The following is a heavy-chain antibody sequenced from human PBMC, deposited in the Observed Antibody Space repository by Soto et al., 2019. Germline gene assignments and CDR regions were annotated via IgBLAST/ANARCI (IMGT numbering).Heavy chain of an antibody. Sequence: EVQLVESGGGLVQPGRSLRLSCTASGFTFGDYAMNWVRQAPGKGLEWVSFIRSKAYGGTTEYAASVKGRFTISRDDSKSIAYLQMNSLKTEDTAVYYCTRPLSWAAAGEGYWGQGTLVTVSS. D-gene: IGHD6-13*01. CDR3: TRPLSWAAAGEGY. V-gene: IGHV3-49*04. CDR2: IRSKAYGGTT. J-gene: IGHJ4*02. CDR1: GFTFGDYA.